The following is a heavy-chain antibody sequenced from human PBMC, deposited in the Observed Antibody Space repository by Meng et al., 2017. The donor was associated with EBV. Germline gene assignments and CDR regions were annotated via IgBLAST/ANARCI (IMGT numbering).Heavy chain of an antibody. V-gene: IGHV4-61*01. CDR2: IYYTGST. CDR3: ARGDYTNYPRWFDP. Sequence: QVQLQESGPGLVKPSGXLSLTCXVSGGSVNNESYYWGWIRQSPGKGLEYIGYIYYTGSTNYNSSLKSRVTISLDKSKNQFSLKLTSLTAADTAIYYCARGDYTNYPRWFDPWGQGTLVTVSS. CDR1: GGSVNNESYY. J-gene: IGHJ5*02. D-gene: IGHD4-11*01.